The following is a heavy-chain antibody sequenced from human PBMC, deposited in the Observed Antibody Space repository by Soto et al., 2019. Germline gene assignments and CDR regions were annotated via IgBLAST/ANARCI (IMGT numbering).Heavy chain of an antibody. D-gene: IGHD2-2*02. CDR3: ARLPYLLFVDLTFDY. J-gene: IGHJ4*02. V-gene: IGHV3-11*01. Sequence: QVQLVESGGGLVKPGGSLRLSCAASGFIFGDYYMSWIRQAPGKGLEWVSYIGSSGDTIYYADSVRGRFTISRDNAKNSLFLQMISLRAEDTAVYYCARLPYLLFVDLTFDYWGQGTLVTVSS. CDR1: GFIFGDYY. CDR2: IGSSGDTI.